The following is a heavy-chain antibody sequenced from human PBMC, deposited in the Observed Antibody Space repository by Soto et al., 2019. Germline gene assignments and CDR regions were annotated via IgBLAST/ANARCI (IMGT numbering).Heavy chain of an antibody. Sequence: EVQLVESGGGLVQPGGSLRLSCAASGFTFSDYWMSWVRQAPGKGMECVANIKRDGSEKYDVDPVKGRFTISRDNAKNSLYLQMNSLRAEDTAVYYCATSMGRGGNDYWGQGTLVTVSS. V-gene: IGHV3-7*05. CDR1: GFTFSDYW. D-gene: IGHD3-10*01. J-gene: IGHJ4*02. CDR3: ATSMGRGGNDY. CDR2: IKRDGSEK.